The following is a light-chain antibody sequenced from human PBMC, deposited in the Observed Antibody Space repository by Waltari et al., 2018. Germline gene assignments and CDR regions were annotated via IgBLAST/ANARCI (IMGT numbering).Light chain of an antibody. J-gene: IGKJ4*01. V-gene: IGKV3-15*01. CDR1: PSISSN. Sequence: EIVMTQSPATMSVSPGERATLSCRASPSISSNLAWYQQKPGHAPRLLIYGASTRATGIPARFSGSGSGTEFTLTISSLQSEDFAVYYCQQYNNWPLTFGGGTKVEIK. CDR2: GAS. CDR3: QQYNNWPLT.